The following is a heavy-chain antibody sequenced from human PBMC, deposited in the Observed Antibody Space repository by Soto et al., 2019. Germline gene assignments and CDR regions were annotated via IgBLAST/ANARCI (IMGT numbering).Heavy chain of an antibody. CDR2: TTDTGGDT. CDR1: GITFGSRA. V-gene: IGHV3-23*01. J-gene: IGHJ4*02. Sequence: GGSLRLSCVASGITFGSRAMSWVRQAPGEGLEWVSTTTDTGGDTKYADSVRGRFTISRDNSKNTLYLQMSSLRAEDSAVYYCAKDDVSGDGLWLVSDWGQGTPVTVSS. D-gene: IGHD2-21*02. CDR3: AKDDVSGDGLWLVSD.